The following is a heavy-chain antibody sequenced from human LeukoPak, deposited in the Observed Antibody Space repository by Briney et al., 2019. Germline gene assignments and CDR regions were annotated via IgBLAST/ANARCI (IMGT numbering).Heavy chain of an antibody. CDR1: GYTLTELS. J-gene: IGHJ4*02. CDR3: ATNYYDSSGYFMFDY. V-gene: IGHV1-24*01. D-gene: IGHD3-22*01. Sequence: GASVKVSCKVSGYTLTELSMHWVRQAPGKGLEWMGGFDPEDGETIYAQKFQGRVTMTEDTSTDTAYMELSSLRSEDTAVYDCATNYYDSSGYFMFDYWGQGTLVTLSS. CDR2: FDPEDGET.